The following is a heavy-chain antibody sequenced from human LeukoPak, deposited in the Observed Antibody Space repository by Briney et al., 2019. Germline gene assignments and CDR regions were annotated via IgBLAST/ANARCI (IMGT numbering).Heavy chain of an antibody. CDR2: ISGNGAGT. Sequence: PGGSLRLSCAASGFTFSHYAMSWVRQAPGKGLEWVSDISGNGAGTYYADSVKGRFTISRDNSKNTLYLQMSSLRVEDTAVYYCAKEWANWNWGQGTLVTVSS. J-gene: IGHJ4*02. D-gene: IGHD1-1*01. V-gene: IGHV3-23*01. CDR3: AKEWANWN. CDR1: GFTFSHYA.